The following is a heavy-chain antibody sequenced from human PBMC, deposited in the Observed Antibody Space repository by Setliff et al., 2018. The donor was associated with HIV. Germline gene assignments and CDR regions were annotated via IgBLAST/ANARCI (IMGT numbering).Heavy chain of an antibody. CDR3: VKARVDGDYYYYYYMDV. CDR2: IIPIFATA. J-gene: IGHJ6*03. Sequence: SVKVSCKASGGTFSSYAISWVRQAPGQGLEWMGGIIPIFATANYAQKFQGRVTINTDESTSTAYMEVTSLTSEDTAVYYCVKARVDGDYYYYYYMDVWGQGTMVTVSS. CDR1: GGTFSSYA. V-gene: IGHV1-69*05. D-gene: IGHD4-17*01.